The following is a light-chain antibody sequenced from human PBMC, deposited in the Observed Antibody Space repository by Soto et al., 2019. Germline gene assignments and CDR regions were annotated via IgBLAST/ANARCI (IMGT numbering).Light chain of an antibody. CDR2: SAS. Sequence: DIQLTQSPSFLSASVGDRVTITCRASQDISSYLAWYQQRPGKVPRFLTHSASTLQSGVPSRFSATGSGTTFTLTISSLQPEDIATYYGQQLNRFPRTFGQGTKVEF. CDR1: QDISSY. J-gene: IGKJ1*01. V-gene: IGKV1-9*01. CDR3: QQLNRFPRT.